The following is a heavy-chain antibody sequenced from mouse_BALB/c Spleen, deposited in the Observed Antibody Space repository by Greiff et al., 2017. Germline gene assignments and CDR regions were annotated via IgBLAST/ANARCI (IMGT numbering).Heavy chain of an antibody. Sequence: VQLKESGPGLVAPSQSLSITCTVSGFSLTSYGVHWVRQPPGKGLEWLGVIWAGGSTNYNSALMSRLSISKDNSKSQVFLKMNSLQTDDTAMYYCARDHGGFAYWGQGTLVTVSA. J-gene: IGHJ3*01. CDR1: GFSLTSYG. V-gene: IGHV2-9*02. CDR3: ARDHGGFAY. CDR2: IWAGGST.